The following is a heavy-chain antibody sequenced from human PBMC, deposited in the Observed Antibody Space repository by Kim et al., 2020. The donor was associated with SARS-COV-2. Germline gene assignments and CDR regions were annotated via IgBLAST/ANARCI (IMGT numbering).Heavy chain of an antibody. J-gene: IGHJ3*02. Sequence: SETLSLTCTVSGGSISSGGYYWSWIRQHPGKGLEWIGYIYYSGSTYYNPSLKSRVTISVDTSKNQFSLKLSSVTAADTAVYYCARARRGIVVDAFDIRGQGTMVTVSS. D-gene: IGHD6-19*01. V-gene: IGHV4-31*03. CDR3: ARARRGIVVDAFDI. CDR1: GGSISSGGYY. CDR2: IYYSGST.